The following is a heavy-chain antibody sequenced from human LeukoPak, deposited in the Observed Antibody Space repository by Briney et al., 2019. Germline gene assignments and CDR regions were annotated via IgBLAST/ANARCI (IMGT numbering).Heavy chain of an antibody. J-gene: IGHJ6*04. CDR2: ISGSGGST. D-gene: IGHD3-9*01. V-gene: IGHV3-23*01. CDR1: GFTFSTYA. Sequence: GGSLRLSCAASGFTFSTYAMSWVRQAPGKGLEWASAISGSGGSTYYADSVKGRFTISRDNSKNTLYLQMNSLRAEDTAVYYCAKDYDISTGYPRVFDVWGKGTTVTVSS. CDR3: AKDYDISTGYPRVFDV.